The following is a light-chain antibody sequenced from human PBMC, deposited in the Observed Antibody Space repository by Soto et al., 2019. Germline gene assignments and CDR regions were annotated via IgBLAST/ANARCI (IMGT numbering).Light chain of an antibody. J-gene: IGLJ2*01. CDR2: DVN. CDR1: SSDVGGYNY. CDR3: CSYSGIYTLI. V-gene: IGLV2-11*01. Sequence: QSALTQPRSVSESPGQSVAISCTGTSSDVGGYNYVSWYLQHPGKAPKLLVYDVNKRPSGVSDRFSGSKSGNTASLTISGLQAEDEADYYCCSYSGIYTLIFGGGTQLTVL.